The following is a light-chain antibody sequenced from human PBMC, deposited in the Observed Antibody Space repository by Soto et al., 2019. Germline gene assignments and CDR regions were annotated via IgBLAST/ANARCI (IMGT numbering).Light chain of an antibody. J-gene: IGKJ1*01. CDR1: QGISSY. CDR3: QHCYTYHRR. CDR2: AAS. V-gene: IGKV1-8*01. Sequence: AIRMTQSPSPFSASAGDRVTITCRASQGISSYLAWNQQKPGQAPKLLIYAASTLESGVPSRFSGSGSGKDVPLTITCLQTEDFATDYGQHCYTYHRRCGQGTKVEIK.